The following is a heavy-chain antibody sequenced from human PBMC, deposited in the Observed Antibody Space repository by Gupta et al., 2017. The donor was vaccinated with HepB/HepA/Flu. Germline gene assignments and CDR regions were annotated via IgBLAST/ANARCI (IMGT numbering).Heavy chain of an antibody. V-gene: IGHV4-30-4*01. CDR1: GDSQRSSNHS. CDR3: ARASLAGATYDF. CDR2: IYSSGST. Sequence: QVQLQESGPGLVKPSQTQSLTCNVSGDSQRSSNHSWTWIRQAPTKGLQWIGYIYSSGSTYFYPSLKSRLTMSVDTSKNQFSLKLTSVTAADTAVYYCARASLAGATYDFWGQGILVTVSS. J-gene: IGHJ4*02. D-gene: IGHD1-26*01.